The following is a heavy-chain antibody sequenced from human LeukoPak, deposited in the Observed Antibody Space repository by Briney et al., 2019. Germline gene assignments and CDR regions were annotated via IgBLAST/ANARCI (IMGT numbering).Heavy chain of an antibody. CDR2: INPNSGGT. CDR3: ARDVSRFSSGYYGY. Sequence: ASVKVSCKASGYTFTGYYMHWVQQAPGQGLEWMGWINPNSGGTNYAQKFQGRVTMTRDTSISTAYMELSRLRSDDTAVYYCARDVSRFSSGYYGYWGQGTLVTVSS. J-gene: IGHJ4*02. CDR1: GYTFTGYY. V-gene: IGHV1-2*02. D-gene: IGHD3-22*01.